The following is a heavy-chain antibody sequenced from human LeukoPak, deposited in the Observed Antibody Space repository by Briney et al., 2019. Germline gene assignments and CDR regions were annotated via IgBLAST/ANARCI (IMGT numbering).Heavy chain of an antibody. Sequence: GESLKISCKGSGYTFTFYWIAWVRQMPGKGLEWMGIINPGDSDTRYSPSFQGQVTISADKSITTAYLQWSSLKASDTAMYYCARSIVGPMSVFDCWGQGTMVTASS. CDR1: GYTFTFYW. D-gene: IGHD1-26*01. V-gene: IGHV5-51*01. J-gene: IGHJ4*02. CDR3: ARSIVGPMSVFDC. CDR2: INPGDSDT.